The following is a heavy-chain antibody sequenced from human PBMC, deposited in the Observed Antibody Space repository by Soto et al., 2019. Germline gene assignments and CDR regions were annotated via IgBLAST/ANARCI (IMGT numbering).Heavy chain of an antibody. CDR2: FDPEDGET. J-gene: IGHJ5*02. V-gene: IGHV1-24*01. Sequence: GASVKVCCKVSVYTHNELSIHWVRQAPGKGLEWMGGFDPEDGETIYAQKFQGRVTMTEDTSTDTAYMELSSLRSEDTAVYYCATGYNWNPNWFDPWGQGTLVTVSS. CDR1: VYTHNELS. CDR3: ATGYNWNPNWFDP. D-gene: IGHD1-20*01.